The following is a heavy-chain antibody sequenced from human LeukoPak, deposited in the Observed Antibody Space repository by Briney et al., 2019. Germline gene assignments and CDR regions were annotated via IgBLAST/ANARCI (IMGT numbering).Heavy chain of an antibody. CDR2: IWYDGSNK. V-gene: IGHV3-33*01. CDR1: GFTFSSYG. J-gene: IGHJ6*02. Sequence: GRSLRLSCAASGFTFSSYGMHGVRQAPGKGLEWVAVIWYDGSNKYYADSVKGRFTISRDNSKNTLYLQMNSMRAEETAVYYCARGIYCSGGSCSVDYYYYGMDVWGQGTTVTVSS. CDR3: ARGIYCSGGSCSVDYYYYGMDV. D-gene: IGHD2-15*01.